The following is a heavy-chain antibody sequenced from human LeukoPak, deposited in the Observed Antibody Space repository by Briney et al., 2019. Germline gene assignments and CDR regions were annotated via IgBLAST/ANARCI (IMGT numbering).Heavy chain of an antibody. CDR2: IKSKTDGGTT. CDR3: TTAPGYSSGWYWGFDH. CDR1: GFTFSNAW. D-gene: IGHD6-19*01. V-gene: IGHV3-15*01. J-gene: IGHJ4*02. Sequence: GGSLRLSCAASGFTFSNAWMSWVRQAPGKGLEWVGRIKSKTDGGTTDYAAPVKGRFTISRDDSKNTLYLQMNSLKTEDTAVYYCTTAPGYSSGWYWGFDHWGQGTLVTVSS.